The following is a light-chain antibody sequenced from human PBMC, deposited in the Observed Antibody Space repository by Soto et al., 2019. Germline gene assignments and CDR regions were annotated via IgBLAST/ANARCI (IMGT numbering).Light chain of an antibody. CDR3: QHRTDRPPICT. V-gene: IGKV3-11*01. Sequence: EIVLTQSPLTLAFSPREIATLSCRASQSVATYLAWYQPTPGQAPRLLIYDASLRSTGSPARFSGSGSGTDFTLTISSLESEDFEVYYCQHRTDRPPICTFGPGTKVQIK. CDR1: QSVATY. CDR2: DAS. J-gene: IGKJ2*02.